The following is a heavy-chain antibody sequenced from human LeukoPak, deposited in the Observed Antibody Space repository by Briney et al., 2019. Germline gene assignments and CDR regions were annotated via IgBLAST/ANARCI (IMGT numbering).Heavy chain of an antibody. CDR2: IWYDRSNK. CDR1: GFTFSSYG. V-gene: IGHV3-33*01. Sequence: GGSLRLSCAASGFTFSSYGMHWVRQAPGKGLEWVAVIWYDRSNKYYADSVKGRFTISRDNSKNTMYLQMNSLRAEDTAVYYCARASGTSIAAAFDYWGQGTLVTVSS. J-gene: IGHJ4*02. CDR3: ARASGTSIAAAFDY. D-gene: IGHD6-13*01.